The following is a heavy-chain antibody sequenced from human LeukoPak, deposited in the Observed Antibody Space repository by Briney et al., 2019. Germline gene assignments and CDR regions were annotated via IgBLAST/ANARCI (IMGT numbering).Heavy chain of an antibody. CDR1: GYSISSGYY. CDR2: IYHSGST. CDR3: ARDPQFGAGEFDY. V-gene: IGHV4-38-2*02. Sequence: PSETLSLTCTVSGYSISSGYYWGWIRQPPGKGLEWIGSIYHSGSTYYNPSLKSRVPISVDTSKNQFSLKLSSVTAADTAVYYCARDPQFGAGEFDYWGQGTLVTVSS. J-gene: IGHJ4*02. D-gene: IGHD3-10*01.